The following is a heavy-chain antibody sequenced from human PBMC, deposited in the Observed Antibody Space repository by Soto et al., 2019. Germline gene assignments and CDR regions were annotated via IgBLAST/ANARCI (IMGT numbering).Heavy chain of an antibody. CDR3: ASHERITMVRGVAPFDY. Sequence: QVQLQESGPGLVKPSQTLSLTCTVSGGSISSGGYYWSWIRQHPGKGLEWIGYIYYSGSTYYNPSLNGRVTISVDTSKNQCSLKLSSVTAADTAVYYCASHERITMVRGVAPFDYWGQGTLVTVSS. J-gene: IGHJ4*02. D-gene: IGHD3-10*01. CDR1: GGSISSGGYY. CDR2: IYYSGST. V-gene: IGHV4-31*03.